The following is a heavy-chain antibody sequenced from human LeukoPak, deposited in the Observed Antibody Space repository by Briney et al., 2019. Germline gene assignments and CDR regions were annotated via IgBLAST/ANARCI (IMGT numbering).Heavy chain of an antibody. D-gene: IGHD1-26*01. Sequence: GGSLRLSCAASGFTFSSYAMHWVRQAPGKGLEWVAVISYDGSNKYYADSVKGRFTISRDNSKNTLYLQMNSLRAEDTAVYYCAGGVGGSLLGGNWFDPWGQGTLVTVSS. CDR2: ISYDGSNK. V-gene: IGHV3-30*04. CDR1: GFTFSSYA. J-gene: IGHJ5*02. CDR3: AGGVGGSLLGGNWFDP.